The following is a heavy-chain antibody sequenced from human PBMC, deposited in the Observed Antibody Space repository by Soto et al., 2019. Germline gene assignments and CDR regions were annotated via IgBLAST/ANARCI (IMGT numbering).Heavy chain of an antibody. J-gene: IGHJ3*02. CDR1: GLTFSTYA. V-gene: IGHV3-23*01. CDR3: AKAHSSGWSIPHCFDI. CDR2: VSGTGDIT. D-gene: IGHD6-19*01. Sequence: EVQLLESGGGLVQPGGSLRLSCAASGLTFSTYAMTWVRQAPGKGLEWVSGVSGTGDITYYADSVKGRFTISRDNSKNTVYLQMNSLRAEDTAVSYGAKAHSSGWSIPHCFDIWGQGRMVTVSS.